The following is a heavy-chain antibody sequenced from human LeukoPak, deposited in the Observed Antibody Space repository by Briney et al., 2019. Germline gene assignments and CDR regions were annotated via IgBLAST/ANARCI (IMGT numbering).Heavy chain of an antibody. CDR2: IIPILGIA. Sequence: SVKVSCKASGGTFSSYAISWVRQAPGQGLEWMGRIIPILGIANYAQKFQGRVTITADKSTSTAYMELSSLRSEDTAVYYCARDLRTLGIAVAGTEDYWGQGTLSPSPQ. D-gene: IGHD6-19*01. CDR3: ARDLRTLGIAVAGTEDY. V-gene: IGHV1-69*04. J-gene: IGHJ4*02. CDR1: GGTFSSYA.